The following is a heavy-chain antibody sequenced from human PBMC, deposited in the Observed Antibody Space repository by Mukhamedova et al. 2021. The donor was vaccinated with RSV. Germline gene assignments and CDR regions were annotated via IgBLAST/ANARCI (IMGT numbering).Heavy chain of an antibody. J-gene: IGHJ4*02. CDR3: ARADCGKTCYGRFAS. Sequence: VRQVPGKGLVWVSRINSDGTSISYAASVKGRFTISRDNAKNTLYLQMNRRRIEDTAVYYCARADCGKTCYGRFASWGPGTLVT. CDR2: INSDGTSI. V-gene: IGHV3-74*01. D-gene: IGHD2-21*01.